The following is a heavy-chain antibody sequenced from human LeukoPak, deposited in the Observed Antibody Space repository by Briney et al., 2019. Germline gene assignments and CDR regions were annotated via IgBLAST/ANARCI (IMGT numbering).Heavy chain of an antibody. CDR1: GFTFSRYT. CDR3: AREADGFDI. J-gene: IGHJ3*02. V-gene: IGHV3-30*01. CDR2: LAYDETFR. Sequence: GGSLRLSGSASGFTFSRYTMHGVRQAQGKGLEWVALLAYDETFRYYADSVKGRFTISRDTAKTTLDLQMNSLTTEDTALYYCAREADGFDIWGQGTMVTVSS.